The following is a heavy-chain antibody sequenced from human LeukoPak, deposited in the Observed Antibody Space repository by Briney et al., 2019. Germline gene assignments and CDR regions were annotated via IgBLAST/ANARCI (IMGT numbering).Heavy chain of an antibody. CDR2: ISGSGDIT. CDR3: AKGRSCTNGVCYSWFPEI. J-gene: IGHJ3*02. Sequence: GGSLRLSCAASGFTFSSYAMSWVRQAPGKGLEWVSAISGSGDITYLADSVKGRFTISRDNSKDTLYLQMNSLRAEDTAVYYCAKGRSCTNGVCYSWFPEIWSQGTMVTVSS. CDR1: GFTFSSYA. V-gene: IGHV3-23*01. D-gene: IGHD2-8*01.